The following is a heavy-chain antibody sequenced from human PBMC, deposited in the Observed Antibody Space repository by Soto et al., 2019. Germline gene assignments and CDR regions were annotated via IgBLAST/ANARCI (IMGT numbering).Heavy chain of an antibody. Sequence: QVQLVQSGAEVKKPGASVKVSYKASGYTFTNYGISWVRHAPGQGLEWMGWISAYNGNTNDAQKLQGRVTMTTDTTPSTAYMELRSLRSDATAVYYCARGTTVETGSYWGQGTLVTVSS. J-gene: IGHJ4*02. CDR1: GYTFTNYG. CDR3: ARGTTVETGSY. D-gene: IGHD4-17*01. CDR2: ISAYNGNT. V-gene: IGHV1-18*01.